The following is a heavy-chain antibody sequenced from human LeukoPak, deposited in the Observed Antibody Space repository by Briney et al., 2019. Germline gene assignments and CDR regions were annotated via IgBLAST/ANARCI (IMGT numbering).Heavy chain of an antibody. CDR3: ARVIRGAFDI. V-gene: IGHV4-59*01. J-gene: IGHJ3*02. CDR2: IYYSGST. CDR1: GGSISSYY. Sequence: SETLSLTCTVSGGSISSYYWSWIRQPPGKGLEWIGYIYYSGSTNYNPSPKSRVTISVDTSKNQFSLKLSSVTAADTAVYYCARVIRGAFDIWGQGTMVTVSS.